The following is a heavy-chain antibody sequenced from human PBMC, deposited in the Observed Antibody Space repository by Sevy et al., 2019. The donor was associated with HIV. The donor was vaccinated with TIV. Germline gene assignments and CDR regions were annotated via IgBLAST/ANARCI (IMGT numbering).Heavy chain of an antibody. Sequence: SETLSITCAVSGGSISSGGYSWSWIRQPPGKGLEWIGYIYHSGSTYYNPSLKSRVTISVDRSKNQFSLKLSSVTAADTAVYYCARAGDSSGYYYGYFQHWGQGTLVTVSS. J-gene: IGHJ1*01. CDR3: ARAGDSSGYYYGYFQH. CDR1: GGSISSGGYS. D-gene: IGHD3-22*01. V-gene: IGHV4-30-2*01. CDR2: IYHSGST.